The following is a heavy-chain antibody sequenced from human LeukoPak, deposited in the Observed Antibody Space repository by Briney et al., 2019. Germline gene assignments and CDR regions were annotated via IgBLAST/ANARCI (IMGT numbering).Heavy chain of an antibody. CDR3: ARGPDYGDYRTHDYYYYGMDV. D-gene: IGHD4-17*01. CDR1: GYSISCGYY. V-gene: IGHV4-38-2*02. Sequence: PSETLSLTCTVSGYSISCGYYWGWIRQPPGKGLEWIGSIYHSGSTYYNPSLKSRVTISVDTSKNQFSLKLSSVTAADTAVYYCARGPDYGDYRTHDYYYYGMDVWGQGTTVTVSS. J-gene: IGHJ6*02. CDR2: IYHSGST.